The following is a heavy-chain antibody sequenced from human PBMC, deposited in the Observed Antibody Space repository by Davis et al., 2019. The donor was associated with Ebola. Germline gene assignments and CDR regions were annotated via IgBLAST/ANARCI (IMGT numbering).Heavy chain of an antibody. J-gene: IGHJ4*02. CDR3: ARNGGFYGGNSIFHY. Sequence: PGGSLRLSCKGSGYSFTSYWIGWVRQMPGKGLEWMGIIYPGDSDTRYSPSFQGQVTISADKSISTAYLQWSSLKASDTAMYYCARNGGFYGGNSIFHYWGQGTLVTVSS. CDR2: IYPGDSDT. CDR1: GYSFTSYW. D-gene: IGHD4-23*01. V-gene: IGHV5-51*01.